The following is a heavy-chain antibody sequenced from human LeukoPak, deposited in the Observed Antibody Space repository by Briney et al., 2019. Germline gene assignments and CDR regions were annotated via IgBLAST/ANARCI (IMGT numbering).Heavy chain of an antibody. Sequence: GGSLRLSCAASGFTFSDYWMNWVRQAPGKRLEWVANIDQDGSSEYYVGSVQGRFTISRDNAKNSLYLQMNSLRAEDTAVYYCARGDWAPFDYWGQGSLLTVSS. CDR3: ARGDWAPFDY. V-gene: IGHV3-7*01. CDR2: IDQDGSSE. CDR1: GFTFSDYW. D-gene: IGHD2-21*02. J-gene: IGHJ4*02.